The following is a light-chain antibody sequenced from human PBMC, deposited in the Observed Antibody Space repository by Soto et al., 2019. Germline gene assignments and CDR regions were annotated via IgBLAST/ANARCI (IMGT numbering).Light chain of an antibody. Sequence: IVLTQSPGTVSLSPGERATLSCRASQSGSSSYLAWYQQRPGQAPRLLIFDASTRATGIPDRFSGSGSGTDFTLTISRLEPEDSAVYFCQHYGSSQWTFGQWTFDQGTKVEI. CDR3: QHYGSSQWTFGQWT. CDR1: QSGSSSY. CDR2: DAS. V-gene: IGKV3-20*01. J-gene: IGKJ1*01.